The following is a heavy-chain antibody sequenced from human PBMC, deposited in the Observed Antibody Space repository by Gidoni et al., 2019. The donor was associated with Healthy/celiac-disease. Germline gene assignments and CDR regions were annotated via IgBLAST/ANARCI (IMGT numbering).Heavy chain of an antibody. V-gene: IGHV3-30*03. J-gene: IGHJ3*02. CDR2: ISYDGSNK. CDR1: GFTFSSYG. D-gene: IGHD2-2*01. CDR3: ARVGRPGAFDI. Sequence: QVQLVESGGGVVQPGRSLRLSCAASGFTFSSYGMHWVRQAPGKGLEWVAVISYDGSNKYYADSVKGRFTISRDNSKNTLYLQMNSLRAEDTAVYYCARVGRPGAFDIWGQGTMVTVSS.